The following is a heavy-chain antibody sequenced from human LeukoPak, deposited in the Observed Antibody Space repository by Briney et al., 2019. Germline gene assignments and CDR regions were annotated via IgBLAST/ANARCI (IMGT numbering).Heavy chain of an antibody. CDR1: GFIFSDYG. V-gene: IGHV3-30*18. Sequence: PGGSRRLSCAASGFIFSDYGMHWVRQAPGKGLEWVAVISYDGSIKYYADSVKARFTISRDNSKNTVYLHMNGLRPEDTAVYYCAKDPYRLGITFYYENWGQGTLVTVSS. CDR3: AKDPYRLGITFYYEN. D-gene: IGHD3-16*01. J-gene: IGHJ4*02. CDR2: ISYDGSIK.